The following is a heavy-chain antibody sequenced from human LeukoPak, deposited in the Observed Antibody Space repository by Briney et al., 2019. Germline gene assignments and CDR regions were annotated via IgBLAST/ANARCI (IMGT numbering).Heavy chain of an antibody. J-gene: IGHJ4*02. Sequence: SETLSLTCTVSSGSISSYYWSWIRQPPGKGLEWIGYIYYSGNTNYNPSLKSRVTMSVDTSKNQFSLKLSSVTAADTVVYYCARDQGDILDYWGQGTLVTVSS. CDR1: SGSISSYY. CDR3: ARDQGDILDY. V-gene: IGHV4-59*01. CDR2: IYYSGNT. D-gene: IGHD2-21*02.